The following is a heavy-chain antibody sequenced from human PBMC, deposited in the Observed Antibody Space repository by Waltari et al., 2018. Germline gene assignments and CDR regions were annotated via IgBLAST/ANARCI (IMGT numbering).Heavy chain of an antibody. J-gene: IGHJ4*02. CDR2: IYYSGAT. D-gene: IGHD3-3*01. CDR3: ARQLRFVDWIPRYFDS. Sequence: QMELQESGPRLVKPSETLSLTCNVSGDSISGSRNYWAWLRQPPGKNLQWIGSIYYSGATYYNPALMVRFSISVDTSRNQFSLNVNSVTAADTGIYYCARQLRFVDWIPRYFDSWGRGTLATVSS. CDR1: GDSISGSRNY. V-gene: IGHV4-39*01.